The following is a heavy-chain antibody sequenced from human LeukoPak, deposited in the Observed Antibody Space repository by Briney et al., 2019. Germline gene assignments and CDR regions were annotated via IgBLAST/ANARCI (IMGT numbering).Heavy chain of an antibody. Sequence: GGSLRLSCAASGFTVSSNYMSWVRQAPGKGLEWVSVIYSGGSTYYADSVKGRFTISRDNSKNTLYLQMNSLRAEDTAVYYCARWGHYDSSGYCDYWGQGTLVTVSS. CDR2: IYSGGST. CDR1: GFTVSSNY. J-gene: IGHJ4*02. V-gene: IGHV3-66*01. D-gene: IGHD3-22*01. CDR3: ARWGHYDSSGYCDY.